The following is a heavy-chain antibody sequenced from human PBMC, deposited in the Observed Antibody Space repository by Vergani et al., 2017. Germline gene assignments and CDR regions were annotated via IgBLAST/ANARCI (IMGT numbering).Heavy chain of an antibody. Sequence: QVQLQESGPGLVKPSETLSLTCPVSGGSISSYYWSWIRQPPGKGLEWIGYIYYSGSTNYNPSLKSRVTISVDTSKNQFSLKLSSVTAADTAVYYCARDYYDILTGYFWFDPWGQGTLVTVSS. CDR2: IYYSGST. J-gene: IGHJ5*02. CDR1: GGSISSYY. CDR3: ARDYYDILTGYFWFDP. V-gene: IGHV4-59*01. D-gene: IGHD3-9*01.